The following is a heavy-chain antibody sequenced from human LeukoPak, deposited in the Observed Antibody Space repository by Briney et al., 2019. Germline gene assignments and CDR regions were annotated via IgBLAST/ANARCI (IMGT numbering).Heavy chain of an antibody. CDR1: GFTLSSYS. J-gene: IGHJ4*02. CDR3: AREREYNYGHMLGY. V-gene: IGHV3-21*01. CDR2: IRSSSIYI. Sequence: GGPLRLSCAASGFTLSSYSMNWVRQAPGKGVEWVSSIRSSSIYIYYADSVKGRFTISRDNAKNSLYLQMNSLRAEDTAVYYCAREREYNYGHMLGYWGQGTLVAVSS. D-gene: IGHD5-18*01.